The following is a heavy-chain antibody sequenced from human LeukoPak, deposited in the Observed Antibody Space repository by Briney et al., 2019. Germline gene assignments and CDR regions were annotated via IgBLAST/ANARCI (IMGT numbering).Heavy chain of an antibody. J-gene: IGHJ4*02. Sequence: GGSLRLSCAASGFTFSSYSMNWVRQAPGKGLEWVSSISSSSSYIYYADSVKGRFTISRDNSKNTLYLQMNSLRAEDTAVYYCTRVSTTGVGGRGYFDQWGQGTQVTVSS. CDR1: GFTFSSYS. V-gene: IGHV3-21*04. CDR3: TRVSTTGVGGRGYFDQ. D-gene: IGHD1-1*01. CDR2: ISSSSSYI.